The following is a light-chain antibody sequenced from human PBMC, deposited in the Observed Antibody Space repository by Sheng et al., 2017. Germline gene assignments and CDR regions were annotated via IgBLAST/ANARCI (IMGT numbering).Light chain of an antibody. CDR2: GAS. Sequence: EIVLTQSPGTLSLSPGERATLSCRASQSVSSSYLAWYQQKPGQAPRLLIYGASNRATGVPARFSGSGSGTDFTLTISSLEPEDFAVYYCQQDGSSPSTFGQGTKLEI. CDR3: QQDGSSPST. J-gene: IGKJ2*01. V-gene: IGKV3-20*01. CDR1: QSVSSSY.